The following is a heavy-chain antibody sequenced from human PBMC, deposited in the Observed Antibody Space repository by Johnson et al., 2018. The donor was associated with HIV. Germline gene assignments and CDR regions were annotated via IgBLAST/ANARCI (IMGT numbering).Heavy chain of an antibody. Sequence: QMQLVESGGGVVQPGRSLRLSCAASGFTFSSYAMHWVRHAPGKGLEWVAVISYDGSNKYYADSVKGRFTISRDNSKNTLYLQMDSLRAEYTGVYYCARVGHGSDYYRDAFDIWGQGTMVTVSS. V-gene: IGHV3-30*04. CDR2: ISYDGSNK. J-gene: IGHJ3*02. D-gene: IGHD3-22*01. CDR3: ARVGHGSDYYRDAFDI. CDR1: GFTFSSYA.